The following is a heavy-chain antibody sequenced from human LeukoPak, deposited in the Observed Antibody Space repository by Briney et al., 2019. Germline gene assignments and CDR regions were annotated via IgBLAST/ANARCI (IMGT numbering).Heavy chain of an antibody. D-gene: IGHD1-26*01. J-gene: IGHJ4*02. CDR1: GFTFSSYN. CDR3: ARSGSYRLDY. Sequence: GGSLRLSCAASGFTFSSYNMNWVRQAPGKGLEWVSYISSSSSTIYYADSVKGRFTISRDNAKNSPYLQMNSLRAEDTAVYYCARSGSYRLDYWGQGTLVTVSS. CDR2: ISSSSSTI. V-gene: IGHV3-48*01.